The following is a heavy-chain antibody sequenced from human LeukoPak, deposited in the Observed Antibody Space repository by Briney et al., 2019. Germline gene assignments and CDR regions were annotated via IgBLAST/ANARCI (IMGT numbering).Heavy chain of an antibody. J-gene: IGHJ4*02. D-gene: IGHD6-19*01. Sequence: PSETLSGACNDSGGRSGGYDWSWIRQPPGKGLEWIGEINHSGSTNYNPSLKSRVTISVDTSKNQFSLKLSSVTAADTAVYYCARGEGSGWYGYYFDYWGQGTLVTVSS. CDR3: ARGEGSGWYGYYFDY. V-gene: IGHV4-34*01. CDR1: GGRSGGYD. CDR2: INHSGST.